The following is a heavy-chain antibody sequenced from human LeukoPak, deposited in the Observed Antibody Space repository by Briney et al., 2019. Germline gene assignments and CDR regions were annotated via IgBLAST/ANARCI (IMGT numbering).Heavy chain of an antibody. Sequence: GGSLRLSCAASGFTFSSYAMSWVRQAPGKGLEWVSAISGSGGSTYYADSVKGRFTISRDNARNSLNLQMNSLRAEDTAIYYCARVGYDYVWGSYRNNWFDPWGQGTLVTVSS. CDR1: GFTFSSYA. V-gene: IGHV3-23*01. D-gene: IGHD3-16*02. CDR2: ISGSGGST. CDR3: ARVGYDYVWGSYRNNWFDP. J-gene: IGHJ5*02.